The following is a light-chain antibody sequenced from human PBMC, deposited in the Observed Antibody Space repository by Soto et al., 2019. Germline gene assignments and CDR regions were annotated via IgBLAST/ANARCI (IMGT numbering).Light chain of an antibody. Sequence: QSVLTQPPSVSGAPGQRVTISCTGSSSNIGASYDVPWYQQLPGTAPKLLIYGNINRPSGVPDRFSGSKSGTSASLAITGLQAEDEADYYCQSYDSSLSVVFGGGTKLTVL. V-gene: IGLV1-40*01. CDR2: GNI. CDR3: QSYDSSLSVV. J-gene: IGLJ2*01. CDR1: SSNIGASYD.